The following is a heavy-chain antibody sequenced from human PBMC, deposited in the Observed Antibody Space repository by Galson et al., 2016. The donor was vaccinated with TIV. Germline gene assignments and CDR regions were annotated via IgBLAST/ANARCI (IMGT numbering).Heavy chain of an antibody. Sequence: SLRLSCAASGFTFSVYSMNWIRQAPGKGLEWVSYISASHSTINYADSVKGRVTISRDNAKNSLYLQMDSRRAEDTAVYYCARTVSGGGFYYSGMSVWGHGTTVTVSS. V-gene: IGHV3-48*01. CDR2: ISASHSTI. CDR1: GFTFSVYS. CDR3: ARTVSGGGFYYSGMSV. D-gene: IGHD2-15*01. J-gene: IGHJ6*02.